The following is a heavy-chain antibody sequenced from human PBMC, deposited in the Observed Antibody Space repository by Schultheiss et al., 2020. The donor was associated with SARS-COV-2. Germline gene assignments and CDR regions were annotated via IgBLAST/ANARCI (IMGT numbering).Heavy chain of an antibody. Sequence: SETLSLTCAVSGGSISSSNWWSWVRQPPGKGLEWIGYIYYSGSTNYNPSLKSRVTMSVDTSKNQFSLKLSSVTAADTAVYYCARVLSPSSSTVVTLYWYFDLWGRGTLVTVSS. J-gene: IGHJ2*01. V-gene: IGHV4-4*02. CDR2: IYYSGST. CDR3: ARVLSPSSSTVVTLYWYFDL. D-gene: IGHD4-23*01. CDR1: GGSISSSNW.